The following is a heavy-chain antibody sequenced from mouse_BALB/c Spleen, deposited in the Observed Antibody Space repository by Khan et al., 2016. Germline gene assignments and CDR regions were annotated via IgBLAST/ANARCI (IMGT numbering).Heavy chain of an antibody. Sequence: EVELVESGGGLVQPGGSRKLSCAASGFTFSSFGMHWVRQALEKGLEWVADISSGSSTIYYADTVKGRFTISRDKPKNTPFLQMTSLRSCYSARYYCGRKGARNSYDMDYWGKGTS. CDR3: GRKGARNSYDMDY. V-gene: IGHV5-17*02. J-gene: IGHJ4*01. CDR1: GFTFSSFG. CDR2: ISSGSSTI.